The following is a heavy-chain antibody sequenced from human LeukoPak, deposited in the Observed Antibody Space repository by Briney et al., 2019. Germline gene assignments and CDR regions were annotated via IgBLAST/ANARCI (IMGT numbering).Heavy chain of an antibody. Sequence: PSGTQSLTCGVSGGSITNTNYWTWVRQPPGKGLEWIGEVNLQGSTNYNPSLMGRVAISVDTSENHISLQLTSVTAADTAVYYCAREGGPYRPLDYSGQGTLVTVSS. V-gene: IGHV4-4*02. CDR1: GGSITNTNY. CDR3: AREGGPYRPLDY. CDR2: VNLQGST. J-gene: IGHJ4*02.